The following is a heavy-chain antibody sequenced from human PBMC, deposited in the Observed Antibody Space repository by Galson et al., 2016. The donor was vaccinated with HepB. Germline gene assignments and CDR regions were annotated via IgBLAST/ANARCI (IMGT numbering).Heavy chain of an antibody. Sequence: SVKVSCKASGYTFTNYGISWVRQAPGQGLERVGWVSAYSGNTNYAQKLQGRVTMTTDTYTSTVYMELRSLRSDDTAMYYCARLKWELLEDYWGQGTLVTVSS. D-gene: IGHD1-26*01. CDR1: GYTFTNYG. CDR2: VSAYSGNT. V-gene: IGHV1-18*01. J-gene: IGHJ4*02. CDR3: ARLKWELLEDY.